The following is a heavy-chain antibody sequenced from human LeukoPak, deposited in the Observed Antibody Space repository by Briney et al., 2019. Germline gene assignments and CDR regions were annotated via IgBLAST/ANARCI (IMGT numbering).Heavy chain of an antibody. V-gene: IGHV4-61*02. CDR3: ARESRDYDVVPAAFDY. D-gene: IGHD2-2*01. Sequence: SETLSLTCTVSGGSISSGSYYWSWIRQPAGKGLEWIGRIYTSGSTNYNPSLKSRVTISVDTSKNQFSLKLSSVTAADTAVYYCARESRDYDVVPAAFDYWGQGTLVTVSS. CDR1: GGSISSGSYY. CDR2: IYTSGST. J-gene: IGHJ4*02.